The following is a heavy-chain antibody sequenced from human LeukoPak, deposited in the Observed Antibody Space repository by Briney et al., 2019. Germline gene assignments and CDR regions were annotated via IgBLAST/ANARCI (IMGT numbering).Heavy chain of an antibody. CDR2: IYYSGST. CDR3: ARFMAATAYCFDH. J-gene: IGHJ4*02. CDR1: GGSVSITNYY. D-gene: IGHD2-21*02. Sequence: SETLSLTCTVSGGSVSITNYYWGWIRQPPGKGLEWIGSIYYSGSTYYNPSLKSRVTMSVDTSTKQFSLNLNSVTAADTAVYYCARFMAATAYCFDHWGQRTLVTVSS. V-gene: IGHV4-39*01.